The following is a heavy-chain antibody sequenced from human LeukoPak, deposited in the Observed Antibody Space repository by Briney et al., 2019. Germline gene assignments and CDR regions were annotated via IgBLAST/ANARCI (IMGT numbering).Heavy chain of an antibody. Sequence: GGSPRLSCAASGFTFSSYAMSWVRQAPGKGLEWVSAISGSGGSTYYADSVKGRFTISRDNSKNTLYLQMNSLRAEDTAVYYCAKQVRDFWGGYRRPLDVWGQGTTVTVSS. D-gene: IGHD3-3*01. J-gene: IGHJ6*02. V-gene: IGHV3-23*01. CDR3: AKQVRDFWGGYRRPLDV. CDR2: ISGSGGST. CDR1: GFTFSSYA.